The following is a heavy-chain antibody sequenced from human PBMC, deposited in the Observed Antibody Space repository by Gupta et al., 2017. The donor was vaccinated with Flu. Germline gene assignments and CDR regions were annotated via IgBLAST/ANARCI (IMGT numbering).Heavy chain of an antibody. J-gene: IGHJ4*02. Sequence: SISSTYTMSWVRQATGNGLEWVSAIDTAGDTYYPGTVKGRCTISRDTANNSLYPPMITLRAGDTDVYSCERGSIVAAAAFYYFDYWGQGTLVTVPS. CDR3: ERGSIVAAAAFYYFDY. D-gene: IGHD1-26*01. V-gene: IGHV3-13*01. CDR1: SISSTYT. CDR2: IDTAGDT.